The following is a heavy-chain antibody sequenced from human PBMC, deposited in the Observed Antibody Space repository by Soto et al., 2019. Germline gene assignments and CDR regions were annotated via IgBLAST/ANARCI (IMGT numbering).Heavy chain of an antibody. CDR2: ISSSSTYT. Sequence: PGGSLRLSCAASGFTFSSYSMNWVRQAPGKGLEWVSSISSSSTYTYYAESVKGRFTISRDNAKNSLYLQMNSLRAEDTAVYYCARENNWNYNFDYWGQGTLVTVSS. V-gene: IGHV3-21*01. D-gene: IGHD1-7*01. CDR1: GFTFSSYS. CDR3: ARENNWNYNFDY. J-gene: IGHJ4*02.